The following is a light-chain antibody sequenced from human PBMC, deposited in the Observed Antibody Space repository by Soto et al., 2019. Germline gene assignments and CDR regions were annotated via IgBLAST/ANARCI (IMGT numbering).Light chain of an antibody. V-gene: IGLV2-11*01. CDR1: SSDVGGYNY. J-gene: IGLJ1*01. CDR2: DVS. Sequence: QSALTQPRSVSGSPGQSVTISCTGTSSDVGGYNYVSWYQQHPGKAPKLMIYDVSKRPSGVPDRFSGSKSGTTASLTISGVQAEDEDDYYCCSYAGSYGYVFGTGTKLTVL. CDR3: CSYAGSYGYV.